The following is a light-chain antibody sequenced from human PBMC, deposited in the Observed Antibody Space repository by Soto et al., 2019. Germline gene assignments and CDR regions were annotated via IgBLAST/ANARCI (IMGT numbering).Light chain of an antibody. CDR2: GAS. Sequence: EIVLTQSPGTLSLSPGARATLSCRASQSVSSSYLARYQQKPGQAPRLLIYGASSRATGIPDRFSGSGSGTDFTLTISRLEPEDFAVYYCQQYGSSPFTFGPGTKVDIK. J-gene: IGKJ3*01. CDR1: QSVSSSY. CDR3: QQYGSSPFT. V-gene: IGKV3-20*01.